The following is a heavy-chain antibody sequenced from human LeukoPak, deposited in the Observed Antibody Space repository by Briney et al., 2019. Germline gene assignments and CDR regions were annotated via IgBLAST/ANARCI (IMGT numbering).Heavy chain of an antibody. CDR3: ARGGWLPFDY. D-gene: IGHD2-15*01. CDR1: GGSISSYY. J-gene: IGHJ4*02. V-gene: IGHV4-59*01. Sequence: SETLSLTCTVSGGSISSYYWSWIRQPPGKGLEWIGFIYYSGITNYNPSLKSRVIISVDTSKNQFSLKLSSVTAADTAVYYCARGGWLPFDYWGQGTLVTVSS. CDR2: IYYSGIT.